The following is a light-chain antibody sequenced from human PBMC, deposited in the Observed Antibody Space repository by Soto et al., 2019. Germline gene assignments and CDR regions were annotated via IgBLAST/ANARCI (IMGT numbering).Light chain of an antibody. Sequence: QSALTQPASVSGSPGQSITISCTGTSSDVGLYDYVSWYQQHPGKAPQLMIYAVSNRPSGVSNRFSDSKSGNTASLFISGLQAEDEADCYCSSYTSDSSYVFGSGTKVTVL. V-gene: IGLV2-14*01. CDR2: AVS. CDR3: SSYTSDSSYV. CDR1: SSDVGLYDY. J-gene: IGLJ1*01.